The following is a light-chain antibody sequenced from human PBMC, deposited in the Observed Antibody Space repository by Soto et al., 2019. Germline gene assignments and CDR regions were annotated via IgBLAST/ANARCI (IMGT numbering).Light chain of an antibody. CDR2: AAS. CDR1: QTISSW. J-gene: IGKJ4*01. Sequence: DMQMTQSPSTRSGSVEDRVTITCRASQTISSWLAWYQQKPGKAPKLLIYAASTLQSGVPSRFSGSGSWSEFTLTAYSLQLEDWATYCSELLISYPLRLGGGTKVDIK. V-gene: IGKV1-5*01. CDR3: ELLISYPLR.